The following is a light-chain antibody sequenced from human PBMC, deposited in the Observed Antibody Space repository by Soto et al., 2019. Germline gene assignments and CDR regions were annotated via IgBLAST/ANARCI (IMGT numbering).Light chain of an antibody. CDR3: QAWDTPTCV. CDR1: KLGNKY. CDR2: QDS. J-gene: IGLJ1*01. Sequence: SYELTQPPSVSVSPGQTASITCSGDKLGNKYACWYQQKPGQSPVLVIYQDSKRPSGIPERFSGSNSGNTATLTISGTQAMDEAAYYCQAWDTPTCVFGTGTNVTVL. V-gene: IGLV3-1*01.